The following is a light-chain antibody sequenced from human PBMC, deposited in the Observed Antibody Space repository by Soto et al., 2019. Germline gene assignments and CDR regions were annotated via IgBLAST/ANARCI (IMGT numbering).Light chain of an antibody. CDR1: SSNIGAGYD. CDR2: ANN. CDR3: QSYDSSLRSYV. V-gene: IGLV1-40*01. J-gene: IGLJ1*01. Sequence: QSVLTQPPSVSGAPGQRVTISCTGNSSNIGAGYDVHWYRQVPGTAPKLLIYANNSRPSGVPDRFSGSKSGTSASLAITGLQAEDEATYYCQSYDSSLRSYVFGTGTKVTVL.